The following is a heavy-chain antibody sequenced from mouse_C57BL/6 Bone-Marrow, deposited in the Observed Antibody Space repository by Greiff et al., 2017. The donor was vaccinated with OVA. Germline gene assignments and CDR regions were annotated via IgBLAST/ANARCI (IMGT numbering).Heavy chain of an antibody. CDR3: ARGGYDYRGD. D-gene: IGHD2-4*01. CDR2: ISDGGSYT. CDR1: GFTFSSYA. Sequence: EVKVVESGGGLVKPGGSLKLSCAASGFTFSSYAMSWVRQTPEKRLEWVATISDGGSYTYYPDNVKGRFTISRDNAKNNLYLQMSHLKSEDTAMYYCARGGYDYRGDWGQGTLVTVSA. J-gene: IGHJ3*01. V-gene: IGHV5-4*03.